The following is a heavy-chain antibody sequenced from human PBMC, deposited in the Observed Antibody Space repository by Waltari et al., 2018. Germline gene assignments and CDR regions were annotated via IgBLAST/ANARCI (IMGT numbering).Heavy chain of an antibody. D-gene: IGHD1-26*01. CDR3: ARAHSGSYTFDY. V-gene: IGHV4-61*09. CDR2: IYTSGST. CDR1: GGSISSGSYY. Sequence: QVQLQESGPGLVKPSQTLSLTCTVSGGSISSGSYYWSWIRQPAGKGLEWIGYIYTSGSTNYNPSLKSRVTISVDTSKNQFSLKLSSVTAADTAVYYCARAHSGSYTFDYWGQGTLVTVSS. J-gene: IGHJ4*02.